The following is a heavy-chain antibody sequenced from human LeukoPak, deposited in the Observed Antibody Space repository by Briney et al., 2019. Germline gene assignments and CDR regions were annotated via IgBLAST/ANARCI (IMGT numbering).Heavy chain of an antibody. D-gene: IGHD2-21*01. Sequence: GGSLRLSCAASGFTFSSYEMNWVRQAPGKGLEWVSYISSGGSTIYYADSVKGRFTISRDNAKNSLYLQMNSLRAEDTAVYYCARDSSYGGAPVWGKGTTVAVSP. CDR1: GFTFSSYE. CDR2: ISSGGSTI. V-gene: IGHV3-48*03. CDR3: ARDSSYGGAPV. J-gene: IGHJ6*04.